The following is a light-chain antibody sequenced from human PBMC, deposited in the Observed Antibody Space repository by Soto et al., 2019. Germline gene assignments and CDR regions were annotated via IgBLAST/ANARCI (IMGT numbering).Light chain of an antibody. Sequence: DIQMTQSPSAMSASVGDGVTITCRASQDISNSLAWLQQRPGKVPKRLIYPAPSLQSGVPSRFSGSRSGTEFTLTISSLQPEDFATYYCLQHKTFPWTFGQGTKVEIK. CDR1: QDISNS. J-gene: IGKJ1*01. CDR2: PAP. CDR3: LQHKTFPWT. V-gene: IGKV1-17*03.